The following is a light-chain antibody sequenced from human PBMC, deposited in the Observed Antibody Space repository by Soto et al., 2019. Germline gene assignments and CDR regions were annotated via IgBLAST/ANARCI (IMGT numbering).Light chain of an antibody. CDR2: LAS. Sequence: DIQMTQSPSTLSASVGDRVTITCRASQTINNWLAWYQQKPGKAPKLLIYLASSLESGVPSRFSGSGSGTEFTLTISCLQPDDFATYYCQQYNSYSRGTFGQGTKVEIK. CDR3: QQYNSYSRGT. J-gene: IGKJ1*01. V-gene: IGKV1-5*03. CDR1: QTINNW.